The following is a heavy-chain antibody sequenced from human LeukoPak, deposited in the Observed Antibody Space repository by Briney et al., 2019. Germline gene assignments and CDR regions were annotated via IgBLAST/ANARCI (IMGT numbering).Heavy chain of an antibody. CDR1: GYTFTSHG. V-gene: IGHV1-18*01. Sequence: ASVKVSCKASGYTFTSHGISWVRQAPGQGLEWMGWISTYNGNTNYAQKLQGRVSMTTDTSTSTAYMDLRSLRSDDTAVYYCARASGWGYFDYWAREPWSPSLQ. CDR3: ARASGWGYFDY. D-gene: IGHD6-19*01. J-gene: IGHJ4*02. CDR2: ISTYNGNT.